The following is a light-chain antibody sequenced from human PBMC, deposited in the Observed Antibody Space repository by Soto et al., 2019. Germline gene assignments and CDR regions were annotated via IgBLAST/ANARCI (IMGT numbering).Light chain of an antibody. V-gene: IGLV2-14*01. CDR2: GVT. CDR1: SSDVGGYNY. CDR3: SSYTSASTLLYL. J-gene: IGLJ1*01. Sequence: QSALTQPASVSGSPGQSITISCTGTSSDVGGYNYVSWYQQHPCIAPKLLIYGVTNRPSGVSPRFSGSKSGNTASLTISGLQAEDEADYHCSSYTSASTLLYLFGTGTKVTVL.